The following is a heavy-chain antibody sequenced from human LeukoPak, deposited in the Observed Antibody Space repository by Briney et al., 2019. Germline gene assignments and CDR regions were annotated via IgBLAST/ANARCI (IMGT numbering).Heavy chain of an antibody. CDR1: GYSISSGYY. CDR3: ARDWNYSVDY. J-gene: IGHJ4*02. D-gene: IGHD1-7*01. CDR2: IYHSGNT. V-gene: IGHV4-38-2*02. Sequence: SETLSLTCTVSGYSISSGYYWGWIRQPPGKGLEWIGSIYHSGNTYYNPSLKSRVTISVDTSKNQFSLKLSSVTAADTAVYYCARDWNYSVDYWGQGTLVTVSS.